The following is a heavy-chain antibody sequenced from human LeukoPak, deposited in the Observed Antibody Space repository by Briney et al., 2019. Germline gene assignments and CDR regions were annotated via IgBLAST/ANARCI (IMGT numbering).Heavy chain of an antibody. Sequence: GGSLRLSCAASGFTFSSYAMSWVRQAPGKGLEWDSAISGSGGSTYYADSVRGRFTISRDNSKNTLYLQMNSLRAEDTAVYYCAKAGGSSRSEYYFDYWGQGTLVTVSS. CDR2: ISGSGGST. CDR1: GFTFSSYA. J-gene: IGHJ4*02. V-gene: IGHV3-23*01. CDR3: AKAGGSSRSEYYFDY. D-gene: IGHD1-26*01.